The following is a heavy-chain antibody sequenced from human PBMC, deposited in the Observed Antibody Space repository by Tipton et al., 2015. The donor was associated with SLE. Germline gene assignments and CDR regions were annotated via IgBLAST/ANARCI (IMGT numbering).Heavy chain of an antibody. J-gene: IGHJ4*02. V-gene: IGHV4-59*07. CDR2: IHYTGTP. D-gene: IGHD4-11*01. Sequence: TLSLTCSVSGGSLTYYYWNWFRQSPGKGLEWLGYIHYTGTPYYQPSLKSRIAMSVDTSSNQLSLRLTSLTPADTAVYYCARSGSSNFDPPDFWGQGTLATVSS. CDR1: GGSLTYYY. CDR3: ARSGSSNFDPPDF.